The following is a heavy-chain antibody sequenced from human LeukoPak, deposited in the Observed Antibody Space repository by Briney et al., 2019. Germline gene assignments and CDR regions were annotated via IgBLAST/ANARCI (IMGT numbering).Heavy chain of an antibody. D-gene: IGHD3-22*01. CDR1: GFTVSSNY. CDR2: IYSGGST. Sequence: GGSLRLSCAASGFTVSSNYMSWVRQAPGKGLEWVSVIYSGGSTYYADSVKGRFTISRDNSKNTLYLQMNSLRAEDTAVYYCAKRLDYYDSGAYKYYFDYWGQGTLVTVSS. V-gene: IGHV3-53*01. CDR3: AKRLDYYDSGAYKYYFDY. J-gene: IGHJ4*02.